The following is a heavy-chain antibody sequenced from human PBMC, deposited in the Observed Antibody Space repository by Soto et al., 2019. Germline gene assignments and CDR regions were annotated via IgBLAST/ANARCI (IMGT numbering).Heavy chain of an antibody. V-gene: IGHV3-15*01. D-gene: IGHD4-17*01. Sequence: GSLILTWESSGCTFSHAWMNWVRQAPGKGLEWVGRIKSKTDGGTTDYAAPVKGRFTISRDDSKNTLYLQMNSLKTEDTAVYYCTTWLVTTVYWGQGTLVTVS. CDR2: IKSKTDGGTT. CDR3: TTWLVTTVY. J-gene: IGHJ4*02. CDR1: GCTFSHAW.